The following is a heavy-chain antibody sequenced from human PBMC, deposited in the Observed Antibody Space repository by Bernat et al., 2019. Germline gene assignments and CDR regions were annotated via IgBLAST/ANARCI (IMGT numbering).Heavy chain of an antibody. CDR3: ASWDRSSGYYRFDS. V-gene: IGHV4-39*01. Sequence: QLQLQESGPGLVKPSETLSLTCTVSGGSISSSSYYWGWIRQPPGKGLEWIGTMYYSGDTNYNPSLKSRVTISVDTSKNQFSLKLSSVTAADTAVYYCASWDRSSGYYRFDSWGQGTLVTV. CDR1: GGSISSSSYY. CDR2: MYYSGDT. J-gene: IGHJ4*02. D-gene: IGHD3-22*01.